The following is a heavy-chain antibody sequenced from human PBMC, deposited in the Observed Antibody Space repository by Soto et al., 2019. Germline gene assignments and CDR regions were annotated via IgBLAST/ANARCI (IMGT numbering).Heavy chain of an antibody. Sequence: PGGSLRLSCAASGFTFSSYAMCWVRQAPGKGLEWVSSISVSGDRTFYADSVKGRFTISRDNFRNTLHLQMNSLRAEDTATYYCVRGTPTPGLDIWGRGTTVTVSS. V-gene: IGHV3-23*01. D-gene: IGHD1-7*01. CDR1: GFTFSSYA. CDR2: ISVSGDRT. J-gene: IGHJ6*02. CDR3: VRGTPTPGLDI.